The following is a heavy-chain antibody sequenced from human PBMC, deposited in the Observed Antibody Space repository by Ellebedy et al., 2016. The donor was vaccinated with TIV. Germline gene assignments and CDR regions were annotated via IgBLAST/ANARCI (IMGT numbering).Heavy chain of an antibody. J-gene: IGHJ3*02. CDR1: GGSFSGYY. CDR2: INHSGST. V-gene: IGHV4-34*01. CDR3: ARPNLANCGGDCYHDAFDI. D-gene: IGHD2-21*02. Sequence: SETLSLXXAVYGGSFSGYYWSWIRQPPGKGLEWIGEINHSGSTNYNPSLKSRVTISVDTSKNQFSLKLSSVTAADTAVYYCARPNLANCGGDCYHDAFDIWGQGTMVTVSS.